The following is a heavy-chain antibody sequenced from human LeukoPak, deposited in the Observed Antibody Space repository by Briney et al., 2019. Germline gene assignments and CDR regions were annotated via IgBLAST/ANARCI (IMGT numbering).Heavy chain of an antibody. CDR2: TNPNSGGT. D-gene: IGHD1-26*01. CDR1: GYTFTGYY. V-gene: IGHV1-2*02. Sequence: ASVKVSCKASGYTFTGYYMHWVRQAPGQGLEWMGWTNPNSGGTNYAQKFQGRVTMTRDTSISTAYMELSRLRSDDTAVYYCARAESRWELHPGYYFDYWGQGTLVTVSS. J-gene: IGHJ4*02. CDR3: ARAESRWELHPGYYFDY.